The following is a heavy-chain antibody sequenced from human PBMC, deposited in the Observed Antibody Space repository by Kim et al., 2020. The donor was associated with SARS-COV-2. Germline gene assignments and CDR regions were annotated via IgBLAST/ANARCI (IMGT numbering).Heavy chain of an antibody. CDR1: GGSISSYY. V-gene: IGHV4-59*13. Sequence: SETLSLTCTVSGGSISSYYWSWIRQPPGKGLEWIGYIYYSGSTNYNPSLKSRVTISVDTSKNQFSLKLSSVTAADTAVYYCACGSSVDTAMVVAEDWYFDLWGRGTLVTVSS. D-gene: IGHD5-18*01. CDR2: IYYSGST. J-gene: IGHJ2*01. CDR3: ACGSSVDTAMVVAEDWYFDL.